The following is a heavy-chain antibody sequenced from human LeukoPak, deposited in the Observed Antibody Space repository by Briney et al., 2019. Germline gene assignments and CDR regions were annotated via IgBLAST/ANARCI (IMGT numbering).Heavy chain of an antibody. D-gene: IGHD3-16*01. CDR3: AKDWAIHNWFDP. J-gene: IGHJ5*02. CDR1: GFTFSSYG. Sequence: GSLRLSCAASGFTFSSYGMHWVRQAPGKGLEWVAVISYDGSNKYYADSVKGRFTISRDNSKNTLYLQMNSLRAEDTAVYYSAKDWAIHNWFDPWGQGTLVTVSS. CDR2: ISYDGSNK. V-gene: IGHV3-30*18.